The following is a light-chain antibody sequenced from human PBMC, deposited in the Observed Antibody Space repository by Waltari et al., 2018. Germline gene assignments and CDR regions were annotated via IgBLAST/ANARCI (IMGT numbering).Light chain of an antibody. CDR3: QKYDSAPLT. V-gene: IGKV1-27*01. Sequence: DIQMTQSPSSLSASVGDRVTITCLASQGITNYLAWYQQRPGKVPKLLIHAASTLHSGVPSRFSGSESGTDFTLTISSLQPEDVGTYYCQKYDSAPLTFGGGTKVEIK. CDR2: AAS. CDR1: QGITNY. J-gene: IGKJ4*01.